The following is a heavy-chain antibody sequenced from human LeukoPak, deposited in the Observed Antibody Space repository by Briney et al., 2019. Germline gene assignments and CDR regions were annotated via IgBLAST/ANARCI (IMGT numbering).Heavy chain of an antibody. Sequence: QPGGSLRLSCAASGFTFSSYAMHWVRQAPGKGLEWVAVISYDGSNKYYADTVKGRFTISRDNSKNTLYLQMNSLRAEDTAVYYCASHDSSGYYLDYWGQGTLVTVSS. CDR1: GFTFSSYA. CDR3: ASHDSSGYYLDY. CDR2: ISYDGSNK. V-gene: IGHV3-30-3*01. J-gene: IGHJ4*02. D-gene: IGHD3-22*01.